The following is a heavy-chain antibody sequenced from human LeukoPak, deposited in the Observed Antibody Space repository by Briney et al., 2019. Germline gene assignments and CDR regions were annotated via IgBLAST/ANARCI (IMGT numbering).Heavy chain of an antibody. J-gene: IGHJ4*02. CDR3: ARDLEAAAGTNY. Sequence: ASVKVSCKASGYAFTGYYMHWVRQAPGQGLEWMGWINPNSGGTNYAQKFQGRVTMTRDTSISTAYMELSRLRSEDTAVYYCARDLEAAAGTNYWGQGTLVTVSS. D-gene: IGHD6-13*01. V-gene: IGHV1-2*02. CDR1: GYAFTGYY. CDR2: INPNSGGT.